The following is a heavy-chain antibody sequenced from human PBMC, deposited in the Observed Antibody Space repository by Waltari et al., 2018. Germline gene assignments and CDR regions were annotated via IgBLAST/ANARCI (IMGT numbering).Heavy chain of an antibody. CDR3: ARDRDSYGFGGYYYYMDV. CDR2: IYYSGST. J-gene: IGHJ6*03. V-gene: IGHV4-59*01. D-gene: IGHD5-18*01. Sequence: QVQLQESGPGLVKPSETLSLTCTVAGGYISSYYLSWIRQPTGKGLEWIGYIYYSGSTNYHPSLKSRVTISVDTSKNQFSLKLSSVTAADTAVYYCARDRDSYGFGGYYYYMDVWGKGTTVTVSS. CDR1: GGYISSYY.